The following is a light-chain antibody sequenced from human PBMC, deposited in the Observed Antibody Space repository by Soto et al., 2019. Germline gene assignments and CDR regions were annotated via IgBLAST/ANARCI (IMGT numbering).Light chain of an antibody. CDR1: QSLLHSNGYNY. CDR3: MQARQSRCT. Sequence: DIVMTQSPLSLPVNPGEAASISCRSSQSLLHSNGYNYVDWYLQKTGQSPQLLIYLSSYRATGVPDRFSGSGSGTDFTLKIIRVGAEDVGLYYFMQARQSRCTVGQGTRVEIK. V-gene: IGKV2-28*01. J-gene: IGKJ1*01. CDR2: LSS.